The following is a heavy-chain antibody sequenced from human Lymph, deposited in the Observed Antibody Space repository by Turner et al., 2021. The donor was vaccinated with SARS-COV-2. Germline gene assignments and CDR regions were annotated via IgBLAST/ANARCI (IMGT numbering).Heavy chain of an antibody. CDR1: GFNVSSKY. CDR2: IYSVGST. J-gene: IGHJ3*02. V-gene: IGHV3-53*02. CDR3: ARDNPHDAFDI. Sequence: EVPLVETGGGWIQPGGSMRLSCAASGFNVSSKYMSWVRQAPGRGLEWVSVIYSVGSTFYADSVRGLFTISRDNSKNTLYLQMNSLRAEDTAVYYCARDNPHDAFDIWGQGTMVTVSS.